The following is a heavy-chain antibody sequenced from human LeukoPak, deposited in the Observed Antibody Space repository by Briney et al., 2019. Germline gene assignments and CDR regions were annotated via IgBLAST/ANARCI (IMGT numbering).Heavy chain of an antibody. Sequence: GGSLRLSCAASGFTVSSSHMSWVRQAPGKGLEWVSIIYSGGNTYYADSVKGRFTISRDNSKNTLFFQMNSLRADDTAVYYCARRVAGSYSDWGQGTLVTVSS. D-gene: IGHD1-26*01. CDR3: ARRVAGSYSD. J-gene: IGHJ4*02. V-gene: IGHV3-53*01. CDR2: IYSGGNT. CDR1: GFTVSSSH.